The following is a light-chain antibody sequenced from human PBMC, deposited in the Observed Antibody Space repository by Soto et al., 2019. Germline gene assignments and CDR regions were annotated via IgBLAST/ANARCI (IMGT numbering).Light chain of an antibody. CDR1: QNIETW. J-gene: IGKJ1*01. CDR3: QQYNSEPWT. CDR2: DAS. V-gene: IGKV1-5*01. Sequence: DIQMTQSPSALSGSVGDRVTITCRASQNIETWLAWYQQAPGKAPKLLIYDASTLKTGVPSRFSGSGSGTEFTLTNGSLQPDDYATYYCQQYNSEPWTFGQGTKVEI.